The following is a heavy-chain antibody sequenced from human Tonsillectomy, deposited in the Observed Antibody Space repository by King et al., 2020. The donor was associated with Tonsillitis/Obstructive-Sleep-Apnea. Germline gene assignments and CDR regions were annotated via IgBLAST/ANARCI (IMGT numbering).Heavy chain of an antibody. J-gene: IGHJ5*02. D-gene: IGHD2-2*01. CDR1: GFTFSSDA. CDR3: AKPGYCSSTSCGWFDP. V-gene: IGHV3-23*04. CDR2: MSGSAGST. Sequence: VQLVESGGCLVQPGGFLRLSCAASGFTFSSDAMSLVRQAPGKGLEWVSDMSGSAGSTYYADSFKGRFTISRYNSKNTLYLQMNSLRAEDTAVYYCAKPGYCSSTSCGWFDPWGQGTLVTVSS.